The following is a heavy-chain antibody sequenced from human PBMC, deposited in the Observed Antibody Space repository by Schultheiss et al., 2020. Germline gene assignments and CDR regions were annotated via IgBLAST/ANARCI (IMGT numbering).Heavy chain of an antibody. D-gene: IGHD5-12*01. J-gene: IGHJ6*03. CDR1: GFTFSSYW. V-gene: IGHV3-7*01. Sequence: GGSLRLSCAASGFTFSSYWMSWVRQAPGKGLEWVANIKQDGSEKYYVDSVKGRFTISRDNAKNSLYLQMNSLRAEDTAVYYCARNSGYDLDYYYYYMDVWGKGTTVTVSS. CDR3: ARNSGYDLDYYYYYMDV. CDR2: IKQDGSEK.